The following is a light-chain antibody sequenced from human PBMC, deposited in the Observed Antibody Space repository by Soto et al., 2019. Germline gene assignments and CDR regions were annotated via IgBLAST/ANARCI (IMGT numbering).Light chain of an antibody. CDR2: DNS. J-gene: IGLJ3*02. Sequence: QPVLTQPPSVSGAPGQRVTISCTGSSSNIGAGNDAHWYQQLPGSAPKLLIYDNSNRPSGVPDRFSGSKSGTSASLAITGIQAEDEADYYCQSYDNSLSGWVFGGGTKMTVL. V-gene: IGLV1-40*01. CDR1: SSNIGAGND. CDR3: QSYDNSLSGWV.